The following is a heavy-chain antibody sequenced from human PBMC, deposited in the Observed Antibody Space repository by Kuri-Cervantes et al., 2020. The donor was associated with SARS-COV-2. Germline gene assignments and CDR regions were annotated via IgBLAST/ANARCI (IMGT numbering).Heavy chain of an antibody. Sequence: GGSLRLSCADSGFTFSSYAMSWVRQAPGKGLEWVANIKQDGSEKYYVDSVKGRFTISRDNAKNSLYLQMNSLRAEDTAVYYCARETSGYEYYFDYWGQGTLVTVSS. CDR3: ARETSGYEYYFDY. D-gene: IGHD5-12*01. CDR1: GFTFSSYA. V-gene: IGHV3-7*01. CDR2: IKQDGSEK. J-gene: IGHJ4*02.